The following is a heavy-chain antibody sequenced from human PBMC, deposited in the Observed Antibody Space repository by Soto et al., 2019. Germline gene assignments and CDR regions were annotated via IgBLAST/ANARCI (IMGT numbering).Heavy chain of an antibody. J-gene: IGHJ4*02. Sequence: TGGSLRLSCAASGFTFSSYSMNWVRQAPGKGLEWVSSISSSSSYIYYADSVKGRFTISRDNAKNSLYLQMNSLRAEDTAVYYCARDPGYSSSWYLFDYWGQGTLVTVSS. D-gene: IGHD6-13*01. CDR3: ARDPGYSSSWYLFDY. CDR1: GFTFSSYS. CDR2: ISSSSSYI. V-gene: IGHV3-21*01.